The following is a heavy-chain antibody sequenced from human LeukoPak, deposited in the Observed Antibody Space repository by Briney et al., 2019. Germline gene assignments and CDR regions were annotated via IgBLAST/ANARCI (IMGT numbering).Heavy chain of an antibody. CDR2: ISAYNGNT. V-gene: IGHV1-18*01. CDR1: GYTFTSYG. J-gene: IGHJ5*02. D-gene: IGHD3-22*01. Sequence: ASVKVSCKASGYTFTSYGISWVRQAPGQGLEWMGWISAYNGNTNYAQKLQGRVTMTTDTSTSTAYMELRSLRSDDTAVYYCAREGYYDSSGYQRWFDPWGQGTLVTVSS. CDR3: AREGYYDSSGYQRWFDP.